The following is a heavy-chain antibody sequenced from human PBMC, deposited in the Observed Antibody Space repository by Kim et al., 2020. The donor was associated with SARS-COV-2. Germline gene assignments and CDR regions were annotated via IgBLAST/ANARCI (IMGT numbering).Heavy chain of an antibody. J-gene: IGHJ3*02. CDR3: GRTVSGSSHAVDI. V-gene: IGHV4-59*13. CDR1: GGSIRSYY. D-gene: IGHD6-6*01. Sequence: SETLSLTCTVSGGSIRSYYWSWIRQPPGKGLEWIGDIDDSGSTNYNPSLKSRVTISVDTSKNQFYLKLSSVTAADTAMYYCGRTVSGSSHAVDIWGQGTMVTVSS. CDR2: IDDSGST.